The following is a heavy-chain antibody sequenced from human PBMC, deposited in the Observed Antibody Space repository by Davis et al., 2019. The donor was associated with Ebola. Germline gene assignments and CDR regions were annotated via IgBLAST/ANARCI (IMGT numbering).Heavy chain of an antibody. Sequence: ASVKVSCKASGYTFTSYGISWVRQAPGQGLEWMGWISAYNGNTNYAQKFQGRVTMTRDTSTSTVYMELSSLRSEDTAVYYCARELRRSSTSRTGDYGMDVWGQGTLVTVSS. CDR1: GYTFTSYG. V-gene: IGHV1-18*01. D-gene: IGHD2-2*01. CDR3: ARELRRSSTSRTGDYGMDV. CDR2: ISAYNGNT. J-gene: IGHJ6*02.